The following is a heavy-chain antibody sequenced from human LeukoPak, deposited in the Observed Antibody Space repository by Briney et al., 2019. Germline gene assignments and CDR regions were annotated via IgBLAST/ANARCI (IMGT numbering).Heavy chain of an antibody. D-gene: IGHD3-10*01. CDR2: IYYSGST. Sequence: PSETLSLTCTVSGGSISSYYWSWIRQPPGKGLEWIGYIYYSGSTNYNPSLKSRVTISVVTSKNQLSLKLSSVTAADTAVYYCGRHLYGSGSSRGFDYWGQGTLVTVSS. CDR1: GGSISSYY. CDR3: GRHLYGSGSSRGFDY. J-gene: IGHJ4*02. V-gene: IGHV4-59*08.